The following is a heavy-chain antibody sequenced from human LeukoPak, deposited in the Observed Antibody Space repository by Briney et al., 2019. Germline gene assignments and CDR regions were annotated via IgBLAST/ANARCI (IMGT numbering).Heavy chain of an antibody. D-gene: IGHD3-16*01. V-gene: IGHV3-30*02. CDR2: IHYDGSKN. CDR3: AKAHTASLSRGYLDY. J-gene: IGHJ4*02. Sequence: GGSLRLSCAASGFTFITYGMHWVRQVPGLGLEWLAFIHYDGSKNYYADSVKGRFTISRDNSKNTLYLQMSSLRPEDTAVYYCAKAHTASLSRGYLDYWGQATLVTVSS. CDR1: GFTFITYG.